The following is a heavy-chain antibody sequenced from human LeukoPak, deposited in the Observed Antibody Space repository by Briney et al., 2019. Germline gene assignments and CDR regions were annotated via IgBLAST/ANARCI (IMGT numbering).Heavy chain of an antibody. D-gene: IGHD2-15*01. J-gene: IGHJ3*02. CDR1: GYSFTSYW. CDR2: IYPGDSYT. Sequence: GESLKISCNGSGYSFTSYWIGWVRQMPGKGLEGMGIIYPGDSYTIYSPSSQGQVTISADKSISTAYLQWSSLKASDTAMYYCATSGLDIGYCSGGSCCSGSFDAFDIWGQGTMVTVSS. V-gene: IGHV5-51*01. CDR3: ATSGLDIGYCSGGSCCSGSFDAFDI.